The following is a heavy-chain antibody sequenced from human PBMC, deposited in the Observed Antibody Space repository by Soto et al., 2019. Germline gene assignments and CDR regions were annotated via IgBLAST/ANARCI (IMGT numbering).Heavy chain of an antibody. Sequence: GGSPRLSCAASRFTVNSNYMSWVRQAPGKGLEWVSVIHAGGTTFYADSVKGRFTISRDNAKNSLFLVMKSLRVEDTAVYYCAREVISPGGPDGFDIWGEGPVVTVSS. CDR3: AREVISPGGPDGFDI. J-gene: IGHJ3*02. CDR1: RFTVNSNY. CDR2: IHAGGTT. V-gene: IGHV3-66*01. D-gene: IGHD2-15*01.